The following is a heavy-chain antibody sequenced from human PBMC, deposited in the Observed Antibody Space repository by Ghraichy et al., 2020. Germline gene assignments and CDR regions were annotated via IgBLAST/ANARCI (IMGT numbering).Heavy chain of an antibody. D-gene: IGHD3-16*01. Sequence: GGSLRLSCSASGFTFSTYAMHWVRQAPGKGLEYLSGFRGYGGSTNYADSVKGRFTISRDNSKNTLYLQMSSLRPEDTAVYYCVKDKGSVLRDFDYWGQGTLVTVSS. J-gene: IGHJ4*02. CDR2: FRGYGGST. CDR1: GFTFSTYA. V-gene: IGHV3-64D*06. CDR3: VKDKGSVLRDFDY.